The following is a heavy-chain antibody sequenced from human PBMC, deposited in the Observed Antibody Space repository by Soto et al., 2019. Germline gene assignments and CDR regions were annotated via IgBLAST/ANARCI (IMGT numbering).Heavy chain of an antibody. CDR3: ARDCADYDILTGYYDYYYHGMDV. J-gene: IGHJ6*02. D-gene: IGHD3-9*01. CDR2: ISTSSSAI. V-gene: IGHV3-21*06. Sequence: GGSLRLSCVASGFAFRSYGMNWVRQAPGKGLEWVSSISTSSSAIYYTDSVKGRFTISRDNARNSLYLQMKSLRAEDTAVYFCARDCADYDILTGYYDYYYHGMDVWGQGTPVTVSS. CDR1: GFAFRSYG.